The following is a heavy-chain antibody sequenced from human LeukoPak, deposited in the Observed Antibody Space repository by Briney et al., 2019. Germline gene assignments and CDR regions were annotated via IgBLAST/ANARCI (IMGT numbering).Heavy chain of an antibody. J-gene: IGHJ3*02. Sequence: SQTLSLTCAVSGGSISSGGYSWSWIRQPPGKGLEWIGYIYHSGSTYYNPSLKSRVTISVGRSKNQFSLKLSSVTAADTAVYYCARGGYSGCDDAFDIWGQGTMVTVSS. D-gene: IGHD5-12*01. CDR1: GGSISSGGYS. CDR3: ARGGYSGCDDAFDI. CDR2: IYHSGST. V-gene: IGHV4-30-2*01.